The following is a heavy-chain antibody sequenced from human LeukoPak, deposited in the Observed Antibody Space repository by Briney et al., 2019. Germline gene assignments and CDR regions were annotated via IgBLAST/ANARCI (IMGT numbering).Heavy chain of an antibody. Sequence: GGSLRLSCAASGFTFSSYVMTWFRQAPGKGLEWVSVISGSGDSTYYADSVKGRFTISRDNSKNTLYLQMNSLRAEDTAVYYCATDPGTMIVVPWGQGTLVTVSS. D-gene: IGHD3-22*01. J-gene: IGHJ4*02. CDR1: GFTFSSYV. CDR3: ATDPGTMIVVP. CDR2: ISGSGDST. V-gene: IGHV3-23*01.